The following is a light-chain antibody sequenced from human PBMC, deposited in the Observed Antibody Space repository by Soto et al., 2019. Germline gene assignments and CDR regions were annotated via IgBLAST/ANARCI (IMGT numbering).Light chain of an antibody. Sequence: QSALTQPASESGSPGQSITISCSGTSTDIGGYNYVSWYQQHPGKAPKLIIFEVNRRPSGVSDRFSGSKSGNTASLTISGLQAEDEGDFFCCSYAGNGAWVFGGGTKLTVL. CDR3: CSYAGNGAWV. V-gene: IGLV2-14*01. CDR1: STDIGGYNY. CDR2: EVN. J-gene: IGLJ3*02.